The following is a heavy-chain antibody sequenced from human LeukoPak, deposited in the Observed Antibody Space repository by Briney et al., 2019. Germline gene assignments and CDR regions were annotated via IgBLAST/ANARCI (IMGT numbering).Heavy chain of an antibody. Sequence: GGSLRLSCAASGFTFNKYAMSWVRQAPGKGLEWVSAISGSGGRTHYADSVKGRFTISRDNSKNTLYLQMNSLRAEDTAIYYCAKSGGAVSDYWGQGTLVTVSS. D-gene: IGHD6-25*01. CDR1: GFTFNKYA. CDR2: ISGSGGRT. J-gene: IGHJ4*02. V-gene: IGHV3-23*01. CDR3: AKSGGAVSDY.